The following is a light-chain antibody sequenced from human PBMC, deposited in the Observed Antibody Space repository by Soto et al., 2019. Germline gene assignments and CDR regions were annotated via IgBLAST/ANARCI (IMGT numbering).Light chain of an antibody. CDR1: QSININ. Sequence: EIVLTQSPGTLSLSPGERVTLSCRASQSININLAWYQQKPGQAPRLLIYGASTRATGIPARFSGSGSGTEFTLTISSLQSEDFAVYYCQQYNNWPLTFGGGTKVDIK. CDR2: GAS. CDR3: QQYNNWPLT. V-gene: IGKV3-15*01. J-gene: IGKJ4*01.